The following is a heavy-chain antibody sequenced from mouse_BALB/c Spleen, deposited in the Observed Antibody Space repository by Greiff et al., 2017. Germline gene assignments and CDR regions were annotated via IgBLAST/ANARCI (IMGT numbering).Heavy chain of an antibody. J-gene: IGHJ4*01. Sequence: VQLQESGAELVRPGTSVKVSCKASGYAFTNYLIEWVKQRPGQGLEWIGVINPGSGGTNYNEKFKGKATLTADKSSSTAYMQLSSLTSDDSAVYFCARVYGSSYGYAMDYWGQGTSVTVSS. D-gene: IGHD1-1*01. CDR3: ARVYGSSYGYAMDY. V-gene: IGHV1-54*01. CDR2: INPGSGGT. CDR1: GYAFTNYL.